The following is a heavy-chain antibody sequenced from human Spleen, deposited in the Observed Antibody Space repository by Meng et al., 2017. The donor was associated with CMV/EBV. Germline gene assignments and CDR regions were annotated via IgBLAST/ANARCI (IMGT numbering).Heavy chain of an antibody. CDR2: ISGSGGIT. CDR1: GFTFRSFA. D-gene: IGHD6-13*01. V-gene: IGHV3-23*01. Sequence: GESLKISCVASGFTFRSFAMSWVRQAPGKGLEWVSAISGSGGITYYADSVKGRFTISRDNSKNTLYLQLNSLRDGDTAVYYCAKVLAAAGTWWFDSWGQGTLVTVSS. CDR3: AKVLAAAGTWWFDS. J-gene: IGHJ5*01.